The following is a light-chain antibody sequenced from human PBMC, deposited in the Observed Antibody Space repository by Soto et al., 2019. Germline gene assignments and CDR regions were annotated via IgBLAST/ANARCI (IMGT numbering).Light chain of an antibody. CDR2: GND. J-gene: IGLJ7*01. CDR3: QSYDGSLSGYV. Sequence: QSALTQPPSVSGAPGQRVTFSCTGSTSNIGTGYDVHWYQHRPGTAPKLLIYGNDQRPSGVPDRFSASKSGTSASLAITGLQAEDEADYYCQSYDGSLSGYVFGAGTKLTVL. V-gene: IGLV1-40*01. CDR1: TSNIGTGYD.